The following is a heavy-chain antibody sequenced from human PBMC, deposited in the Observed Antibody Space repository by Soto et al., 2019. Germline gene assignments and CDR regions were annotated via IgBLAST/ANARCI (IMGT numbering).Heavy chain of an antibody. D-gene: IGHD3-22*01. J-gene: IGHJ6*02. CDR1: GCSISIGGYY. V-gene: IGHV4-31*03. Sequence: TLSLTCTVSGCSISIGGYYWSWIRQHPGKGLEWIGYIYYSGSTYYNPSLKSRVTISVDTSKNQFSLKLSSVTAADTAVYYCARDYFDSSGSYGMDVWGQGTTVTVSS. CDR3: ARDYFDSSGSYGMDV. CDR2: IYYSGST.